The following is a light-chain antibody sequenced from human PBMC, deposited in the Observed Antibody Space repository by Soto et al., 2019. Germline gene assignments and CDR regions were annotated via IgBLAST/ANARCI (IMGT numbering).Light chain of an antibody. CDR2: SDD. V-gene: IGLV1-47*02. CDR3: AAWDASLSGHV. J-gene: IGLJ1*01. CDR1: SSNIGSHP. Sequence: QSVLTQSPSASGTPGQRVTISCYGSSSNIGSHPVYWYQQLPGTAPKLLINSDDQRPSGVPDRFSASKSGTSASLAISGLRSEDEADYYCAAWDASLSGHVFGAGTKVTVL.